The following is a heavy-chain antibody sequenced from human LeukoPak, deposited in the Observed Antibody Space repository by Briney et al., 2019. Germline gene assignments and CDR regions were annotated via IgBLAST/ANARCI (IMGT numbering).Heavy chain of an antibody. J-gene: IGHJ4*02. V-gene: IGHV4-59*01. Sequence: PSETLSLTCSVSGASISSYYWSWIRQPPGKGLEWIGYIYYSGSTNYNPSLKSRVTISVDTSKNQFSLKLSSVTAADTAVYYCARSTVVTTYLDYWGQGTLVTVSS. D-gene: IGHD4-23*01. CDR3: ARSTVVTTYLDY. CDR2: IYYSGST. CDR1: GASISSYY.